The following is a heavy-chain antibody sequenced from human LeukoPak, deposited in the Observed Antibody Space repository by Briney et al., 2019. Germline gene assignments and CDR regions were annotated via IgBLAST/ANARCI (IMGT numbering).Heavy chain of an antibody. J-gene: IGHJ3*02. Sequence: PSETLSLTCTVSGGSVSSTAYYWGWIRKTPGKGLEWIGNAYVNGHTYYNPSLKSRVTIVVDTSKNEFSLKLSSVTAADTAVYYCARLGGYNLSRNAFDIWGQGTLVTLSS. D-gene: IGHD5-24*01. V-gene: IGHV4-39*01. CDR1: GGSVSSTAYY. CDR2: AYVNGHT. CDR3: ARLGGYNLSRNAFDI.